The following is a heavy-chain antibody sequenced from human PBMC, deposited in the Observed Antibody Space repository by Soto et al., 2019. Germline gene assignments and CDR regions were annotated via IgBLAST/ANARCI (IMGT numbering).Heavy chain of an antibody. V-gene: IGHV1-69*08. Sequence: QVQLVQSGAEVKKPGSSVKVSCKASGGTFSSYTISWVRQAPGQGLEWMGRIIPILGIANYAQKFQGRVTITADQSTSPAYMELSGLRSEDTAVYYCARDPSAGDSAGYWGQGTLVTVSS. CDR1: GGTFSSYT. CDR2: IIPILGIA. D-gene: IGHD2-21*01. CDR3: ARDPSAGDSAGY. J-gene: IGHJ4*02.